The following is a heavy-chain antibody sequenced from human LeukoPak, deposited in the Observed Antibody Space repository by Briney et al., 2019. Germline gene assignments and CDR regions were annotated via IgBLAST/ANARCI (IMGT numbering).Heavy chain of an antibody. CDR2: IYTSGST. CDR1: GGSISSYY. CDR3: AGIAAAYYYYYGMDV. V-gene: IGHV4-4*07. D-gene: IGHD6-13*01. J-gene: IGHJ6*04. Sequence: SETLSLTCTVSGGSISSYYWSWIRQPAGKGLEWIGRIYTSGSTNYNPSLKSRVTMSVDTSKNQFSLKLSSVTAADTAVYYCAGIAAAYYYYYGMDVWGKGTTVTVSS.